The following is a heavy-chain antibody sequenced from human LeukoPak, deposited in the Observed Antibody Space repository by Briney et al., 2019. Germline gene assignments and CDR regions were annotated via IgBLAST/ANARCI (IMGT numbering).Heavy chain of an antibody. D-gene: IGHD1-1*01. Sequence: PGGSLRLSCAASGFTFTNYAMTWVCQAPGRGLEWVSGISGSGGSTYYADSVKGRFIISRDNSESTLYLQMNRLRAEDTALYYCAKVWKGNYYDYWGQGTLVTVSS. J-gene: IGHJ4*02. V-gene: IGHV3-23*01. CDR2: ISGSGGST. CDR1: GFTFTNYA. CDR3: AKVWKGNYYDY.